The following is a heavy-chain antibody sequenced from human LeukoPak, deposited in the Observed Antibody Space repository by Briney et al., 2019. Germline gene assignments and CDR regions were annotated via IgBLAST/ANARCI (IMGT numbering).Heavy chain of an antibody. D-gene: IGHD6-19*01. V-gene: IGHV4-30-2*01. CDR1: GGSISSGGYY. CDR3: ARDYVAGIRFDAFDI. J-gene: IGHJ3*02. CDR2: IYHSGST. Sequence: PSETLSLTCTVSGGSISSGGYYWSWIRQPPGKGLEWIGYIYHSGSTYYNPSLKSRVTISVDRSKNQFSLKLSSVTAADTAVYYCARDYVAGIRFDAFDIWGQGTMVTVSS.